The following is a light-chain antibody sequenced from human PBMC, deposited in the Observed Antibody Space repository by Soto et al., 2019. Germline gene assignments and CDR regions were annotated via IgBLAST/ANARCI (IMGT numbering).Light chain of an antibody. Sequence: DVQMTQSPSTLSASVGDRVTITCRASQSISSWLAWYQQKPGKAPKLLIYDASSLESGVPSRFSGGGIGTEFSLSISSLQPDDFATYYCQQYSTYPYIFGQGTKV. CDR2: DAS. V-gene: IGKV1-5*01. CDR1: QSISSW. CDR3: QQYSTYPYI. J-gene: IGKJ2*01.